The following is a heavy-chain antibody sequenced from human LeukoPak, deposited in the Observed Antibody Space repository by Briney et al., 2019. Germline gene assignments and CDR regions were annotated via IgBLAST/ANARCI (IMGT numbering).Heavy chain of an antibody. CDR3: AKPSQTDRYISSWYAFDI. Sequence: GGSLRLSCAASGFTFSSYSLSWVRQAPGKGLEWVSAISGSGGSTYYADSVKGRFTISRDNSKNTLYLQMNSLRAEDTAVYYCAKPSQTDRYISSWYAFDIWGQGTRVTVSS. CDR1: GFTFSSYS. J-gene: IGHJ3*02. V-gene: IGHV3-23*01. CDR2: ISGSGGST. D-gene: IGHD6-13*01.